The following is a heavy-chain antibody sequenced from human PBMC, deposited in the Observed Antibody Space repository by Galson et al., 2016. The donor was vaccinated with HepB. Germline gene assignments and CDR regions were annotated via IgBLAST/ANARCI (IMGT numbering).Heavy chain of an antibody. D-gene: IGHD6-13*01. CDR3: ARGQEGQDGYDY. J-gene: IGHJ4*02. Sequence: ETLSLTCAVSGASISKRNWWSWVRQPPGQGLEWIGEVYRSGTTNDTPSLRRRVSMSVDKSKNPFSLKLTSVTAADTAVYYCARGQEGQDGYDYWGQGTLVTVSS. V-gene: IGHV4-4*02. CDR2: VYRSGTT. CDR1: GASISKRNW.